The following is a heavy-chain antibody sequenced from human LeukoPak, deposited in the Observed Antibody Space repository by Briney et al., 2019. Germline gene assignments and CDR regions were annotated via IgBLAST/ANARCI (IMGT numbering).Heavy chain of an antibody. Sequence: GASVKVSCKASGYSFSSYSISWVRQAPGQGLEWMGWISAYSGNTNYAHKLQGRVTMTTDTSTSTAYMELRSLRSDDTAVYYCARHRSRMVRGGDWFDHWGQGTLVTVSS. CDR1: GYSFSSYS. V-gene: IGHV1-18*01. J-gene: IGHJ5*02. D-gene: IGHD3-10*01. CDR2: ISAYSGNT. CDR3: ARHRSRMVRGGDWFDH.